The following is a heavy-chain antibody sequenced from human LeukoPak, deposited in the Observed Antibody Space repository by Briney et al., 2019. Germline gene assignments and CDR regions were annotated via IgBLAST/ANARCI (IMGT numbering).Heavy chain of an antibody. D-gene: IGHD3-9*01. Sequence: ASVKVSCKTSGYTFTNYGINWVRQAPGQGLEWMGWISAYTGNTNYAKKFQGRVTMTADTSTSTAYMEMRSLRSDDTAVYYCARGDDILTLDYWGQGTLATVSS. CDR3: ARGDDILTLDY. J-gene: IGHJ4*02. CDR2: ISAYTGNT. V-gene: IGHV1-18*01. CDR1: GYTFTNYG.